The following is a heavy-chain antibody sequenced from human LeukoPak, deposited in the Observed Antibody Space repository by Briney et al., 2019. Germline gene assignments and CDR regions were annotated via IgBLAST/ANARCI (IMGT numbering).Heavy chain of an antibody. CDR3: AKDVTYFDWSAPFDY. V-gene: IGHV3-23*01. CDR2: ISGSGGST. CDR1: GFTVSSNY. Sequence: PGGSLRLSCAASGFTVSSNYMSWVRQAPGKGLEWVSAISGSGGSTYYADSVKGRFTISRDNSKNTLYLQMNSLRAEDTAVYYCAKDVTYFDWSAPFDYWGQGTLVTVSS. D-gene: IGHD3-9*01. J-gene: IGHJ4*02.